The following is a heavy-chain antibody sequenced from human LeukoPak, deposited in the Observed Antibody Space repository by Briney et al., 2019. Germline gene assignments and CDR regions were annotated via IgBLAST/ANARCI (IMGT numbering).Heavy chain of an antibody. CDR3: ARDWKTNSFDY. CDR1: EFTFTTYG. J-gene: IGHJ4*02. CDR2: IYYDGSNI. Sequence: GRSLTLSCAASEFTFTTYGMHWVRQAPGKGLEWVAFIYYDGSNIYYADYVKGRFTIPRDISKNTLYLQMDSLRAEDTAIYYCARDWKTNSFDYWGQGTLVTVSS. V-gene: IGHV3-33*01. D-gene: IGHD1-1*01.